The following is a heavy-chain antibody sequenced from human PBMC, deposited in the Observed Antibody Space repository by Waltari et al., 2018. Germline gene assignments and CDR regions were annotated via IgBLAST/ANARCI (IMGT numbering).Heavy chain of an antibody. Sequence: QVQLQESGPGLVRPSDTLSLTCTVYGGSVSSLYWGWFRQPPGKGLEWIGHIYYSGTTNLNPSLKNRVSIAADTLKNQFSLTLYSVTAADTAVYYCAIEGGDSVYADFRYFDYWGQGILVTASS. CDR1: GGSVSSLY. V-gene: IGHV4-59*02. CDR2: IYYSGTT. D-gene: IGHD5-12*01. J-gene: IGHJ4*02. CDR3: AIEGGDSVYADFRYFDY.